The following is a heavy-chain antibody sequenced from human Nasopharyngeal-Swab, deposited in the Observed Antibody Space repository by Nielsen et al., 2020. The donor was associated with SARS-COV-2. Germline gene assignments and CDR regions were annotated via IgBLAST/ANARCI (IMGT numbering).Heavy chain of an antibody. Sequence: GGSLRLSCAASGFTFSSYEMNWVRQAPGKGLEWVSYISSSGSTIYYADSVKGRFTISRDNAKNSLYLQMNSLRAEDTAVYYWAGGHGVWFGEPDNRFGPWGQGNL. CDR1: GFTFSSYE. CDR2: ISSSGSTI. CDR3: AGGHGVWFGEPDNRFGP. J-gene: IGHJ5*02. V-gene: IGHV3-48*03. D-gene: IGHD3-10*01.